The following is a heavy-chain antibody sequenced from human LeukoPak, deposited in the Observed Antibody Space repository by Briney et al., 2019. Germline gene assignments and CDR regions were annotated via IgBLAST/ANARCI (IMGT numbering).Heavy chain of an antibody. D-gene: IGHD6-19*01. V-gene: IGHV1-18*01. Sequence: ASMKVSCKTSGYTFTSYGISWVRQAPGQGLEWMGWISADNGKTNYAQKLQGRVTMTTDTSTTTAYMELRSLRSDDTAVYYCAREPDRRLATYYFDYWGQGTLVTVSS. J-gene: IGHJ4*02. CDR3: AREPDRRLATYYFDY. CDR2: ISADNGKT. CDR1: GYTFTSYG.